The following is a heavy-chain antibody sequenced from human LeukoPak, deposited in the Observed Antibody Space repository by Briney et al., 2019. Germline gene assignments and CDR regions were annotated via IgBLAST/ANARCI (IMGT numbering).Heavy chain of an antibody. V-gene: IGHV4-4*07. Sequence: SDTLSLTCSVSGDSITSYYWNWIRQPAGKGLEWIGRVYTRGSTNYNPSLKSRATMSVDPSRNQFSLKLNSVTAADTAVYYCARGHILIPAGAFDIWGQGTMVTVSS. J-gene: IGHJ3*02. CDR1: GDSITSYY. D-gene: IGHD3-16*01. CDR3: ARGHILIPAGAFDI. CDR2: VYTRGST.